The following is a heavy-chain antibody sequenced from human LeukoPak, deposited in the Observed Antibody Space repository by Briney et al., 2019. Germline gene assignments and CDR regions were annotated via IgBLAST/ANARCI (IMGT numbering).Heavy chain of an antibody. J-gene: IGHJ4*02. CDR3: ARRNGYSSSDY. D-gene: IGHD6-6*01. Sequence: SETLSLTCTVSGGSISSTSYYWGWVRQPPGKGLEWIGSIYYSGSTYYNPSLKSRVTISVDTSKNQFSLKVSSVTAADTAVYYCARRNGYSSSDYWGQGTLVTVSS. V-gene: IGHV4-39*07. CDR1: GGSISSTSYY. CDR2: IYYSGST.